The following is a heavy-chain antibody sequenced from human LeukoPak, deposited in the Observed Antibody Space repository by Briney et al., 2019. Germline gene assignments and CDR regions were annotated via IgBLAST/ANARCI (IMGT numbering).Heavy chain of an antibody. CDR2: IYSGGST. V-gene: IGHV3-53*01. J-gene: IGHJ4*02. Sequence: PGGSLRLSCAASGFTVSSNYMSWVRQAPGKGLEWVSVIYSGGSTYYADSVKGRFTISRDNSKNTLYLQMNSLRAEDTAVYYCAKDLTGYYYGSGSYFNWGQGTLVTVSS. CDR1: GFTVSSNY. D-gene: IGHD3-10*01. CDR3: AKDLTGYYYGSGSYFN.